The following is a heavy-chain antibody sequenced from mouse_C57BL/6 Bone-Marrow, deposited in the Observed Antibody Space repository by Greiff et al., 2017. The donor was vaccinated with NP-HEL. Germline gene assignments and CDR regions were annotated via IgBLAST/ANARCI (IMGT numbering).Heavy chain of an antibody. D-gene: IGHD1-1*02. CDR3: ARPYGPYYYAMDY. CDR1: GYTFTSYW. J-gene: IGHJ4*01. CDR2: IYPSDSET. Sequence: QVQLQQSGAELVRPGSSVKLSCKASGYTFTSYWMDWVKQRPGQGLEWIGNIYPSDSETHYNQKFKDKATLTVDKSSSTAYMQLSSLTSEDSAVYYCARPYGPYYYAMDYWGQGTSVTVSS. V-gene: IGHV1-61*01.